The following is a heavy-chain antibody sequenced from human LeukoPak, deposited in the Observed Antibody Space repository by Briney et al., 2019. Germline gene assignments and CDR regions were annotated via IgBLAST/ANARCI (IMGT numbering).Heavy chain of an antibody. D-gene: IGHD3-10*01. CDR3: AKGYYGSGSYGWFDY. Sequence: GGSLRLSCAASGFSFSMYSMSWIRQAPGKGLEWVSVISDNGAVTFYGDSVKGRFTISRDNSKNTLFLQMNSLRAEDTAVYYCAKGYYGSGSYGWFDYWGQGTLVTVSS. CDR2: ISDNGAVT. CDR1: GFSFSMYS. J-gene: IGHJ4*02. V-gene: IGHV3-23*01.